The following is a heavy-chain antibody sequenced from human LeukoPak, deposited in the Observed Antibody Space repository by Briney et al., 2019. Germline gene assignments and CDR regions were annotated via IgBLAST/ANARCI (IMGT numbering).Heavy chain of an antibody. V-gene: IGHV4-39*01. CDR1: GGSISSSSYY. CDR3: ARTRYYYNSRSYGAPYYFDY. Sequence: SETLSLTCTVSGGSISSSSYYWGWIRQPPGKGLEWIGYIYYSGSTYYNPSLKSRVTMSVDTSKNQFSLKLTSVTAADTAVYYCARTRYYYNSRSYGAPYYFDYWGQGTLVTVSS. J-gene: IGHJ4*02. CDR2: IYYSGST. D-gene: IGHD3-10*01.